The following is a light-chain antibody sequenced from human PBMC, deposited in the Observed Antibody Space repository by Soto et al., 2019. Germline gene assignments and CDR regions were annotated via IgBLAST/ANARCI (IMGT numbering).Light chain of an antibody. V-gene: IGLV2-23*02. CDR1: SSDVGSYNL. CDR3: CSYAGSSTFV. Sequence: VLTQPASVSGSPGQSITISCTGTSSDVGSYNLVSWYQQHPGKAPKLMIYEVSKRPSGVSNRFSGSKSGNTASLTISGLQAEDEADYYCCSYAGSSTFVFGTGTKVT. J-gene: IGLJ1*01. CDR2: EVS.